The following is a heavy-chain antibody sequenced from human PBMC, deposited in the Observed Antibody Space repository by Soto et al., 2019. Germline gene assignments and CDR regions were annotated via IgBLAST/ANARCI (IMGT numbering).Heavy chain of an antibody. CDR1: GGSIRSSDYY. D-gene: IGHD1-1*01. CDR2: INSGGSA. V-gene: IGHV4-39*01. CDR3: SYGRGQDLHSFPTRRSFDL. Sequence: PETLSLTCTVSGGSIRSSDYYWGWIRQPPGEGLEWIGNINSGGSAYYYPSLRSRVTISVDTSKNQFSLRLSSVTAADTAVYYYSYGRGQDLHSFPTRRSFDL. J-gene: IGHJ2*01.